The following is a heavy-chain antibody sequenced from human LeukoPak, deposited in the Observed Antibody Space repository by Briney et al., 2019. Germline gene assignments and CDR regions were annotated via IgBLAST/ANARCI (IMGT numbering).Heavy chain of an antibody. D-gene: IGHD3-10*01. Sequence: GGSLRLSCTASGFNFSSVEMNWVRQAPGKGLKWVAYISSSGDTISYADSVRGRFTVSRDNTKDSLHLQMNSLGGEDTAFYYCASYGSGNLWGQGTLVTVSS. CDR1: GFNFSSVE. CDR3: ASYGSGNL. V-gene: IGHV3-48*03. CDR2: ISSSGDTI. J-gene: IGHJ5*02.